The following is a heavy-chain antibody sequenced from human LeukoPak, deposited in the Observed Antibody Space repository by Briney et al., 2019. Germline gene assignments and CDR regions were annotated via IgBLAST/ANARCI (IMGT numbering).Heavy chain of an antibody. J-gene: IGHJ2*01. D-gene: IGHD5-12*01. V-gene: IGHV4-4*07. CDR2: IYTSGST. CDR3: ASRRDGYNWHFWYFDL. Sequence: SETLSLTCTVSGGSISSYYWSWIRQPAGKGLEWIGRIYTSGSTNYNPSLKSRVTMSVDTSKNQFSLKLSSVTAADTAVYYCASRRDGYNWHFWYFDLWGRGTLVTVSS. CDR1: GGSISSYY.